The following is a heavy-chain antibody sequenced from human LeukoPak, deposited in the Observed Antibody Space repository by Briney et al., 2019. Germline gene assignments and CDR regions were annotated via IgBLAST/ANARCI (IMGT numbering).Heavy chain of an antibody. CDR1: GGSISSYY. D-gene: IGHD2-2*01. CDR3: ARQVPADDAFDI. CDR2: IYYSGST. J-gene: IGHJ3*02. V-gene: IGHV4-59*01. Sequence: PSETLSLTCTVSGGSISSYYWSWIRQPPGKGLEWIGYIYYSGSTNYNPSLKSRVTISVDTSKNQFSLKLSSVTAADTAVYYCARQVPADDAFDIWGQGTMVTVSS.